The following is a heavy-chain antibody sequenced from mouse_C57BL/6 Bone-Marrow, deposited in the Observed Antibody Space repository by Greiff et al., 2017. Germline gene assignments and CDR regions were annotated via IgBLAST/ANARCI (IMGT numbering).Heavy chain of an antibody. D-gene: IGHD1-1*01. CDR3: ARGYYYGSSYRGYYYAMDY. Sequence: EVQLVESEGGLVQPGSSMKLSCTASGFTFSDYYMAWVRQVPEKGLEWVANINYDGSSTYYLDSLKSRFIISRDNAKNILYLQRSSLKSEDTATYYCARGYYYGSSYRGYYYAMDYWGQGTSVTVSS. CDR1: GFTFSDYY. J-gene: IGHJ4*01. V-gene: IGHV5-16*01. CDR2: INYDGSST.